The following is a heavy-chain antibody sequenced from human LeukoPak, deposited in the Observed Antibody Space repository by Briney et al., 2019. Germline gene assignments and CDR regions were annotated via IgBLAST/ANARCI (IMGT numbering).Heavy chain of an antibody. CDR1: GGSISSSSYY. CDR3: AREKYSSGWSGFDY. CDR2: IYYSGST. V-gene: IGHV4-39*07. Sequence: SETLSLTCTVSGGSISSSSYYWGWIRQPPGKGLEWIVSIYYSGSTYYNPSLKSRVTISVDTSKNQFSLKLSSVTAADTAVYYCAREKYSSGWSGFDYWGQGTLVTVSS. D-gene: IGHD6-19*01. J-gene: IGHJ4*02.